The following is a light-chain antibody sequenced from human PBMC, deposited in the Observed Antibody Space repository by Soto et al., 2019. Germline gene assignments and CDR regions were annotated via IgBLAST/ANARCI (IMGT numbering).Light chain of an antibody. J-gene: IGKJ1*01. V-gene: IGKV3-15*01. Sequence: EIVMTQSPATLSVSPGERATLSCRASQSIRKNLDWYRQTPGQAPRLLVYSASTRAARVPPTFRGSGSGTEFTLSISSLQSDDCAVCYCQQYYDWPPLTFGQGTKVEI. CDR1: QSIRKN. CDR3: QQYYDWPPLT. CDR2: SAS.